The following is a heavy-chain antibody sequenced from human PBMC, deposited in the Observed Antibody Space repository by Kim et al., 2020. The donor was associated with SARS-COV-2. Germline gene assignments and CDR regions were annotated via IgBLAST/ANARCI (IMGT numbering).Heavy chain of an antibody. D-gene: IGHD2-15*01. Sequence: SVKVSCKASGGTFSSYAISWVRQAPGQGLEWMGGIIPIFGTENYAQKFQGRVTITADESTSTAYMELSSLRSEDTAGYYCARGYCSGGSCYWFDPWGQGTLVTVSS. V-gene: IGHV1-69*13. CDR2: IIPIFGTE. CDR3: ARGYCSGGSCYWFDP. CDR1: GGTFSSYA. J-gene: IGHJ5*02.